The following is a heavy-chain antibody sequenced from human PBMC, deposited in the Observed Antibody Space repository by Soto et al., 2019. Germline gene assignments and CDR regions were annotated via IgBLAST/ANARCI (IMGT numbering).Heavy chain of an antibody. CDR1: GFTFSSYS. D-gene: IGHD6-19*01. CDR3: ARDAGNSGWYWDFDY. J-gene: IGHJ4*02. V-gene: IGHV3-48*02. Sequence: GGSLRLSCAASGFTFSSYSMNWVRQAPGKGLEWVSYISSSSSTIYYADSVKGRFTISRDNAKNSLYLQMNSLRDEDTAVYYCARDAGNSGWYWDFDYWGQGTLVTVSS. CDR2: ISSSSSTI.